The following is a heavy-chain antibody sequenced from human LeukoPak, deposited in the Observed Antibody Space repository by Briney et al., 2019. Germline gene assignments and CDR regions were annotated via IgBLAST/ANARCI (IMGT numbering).Heavy chain of an antibody. CDR1: GFTFSSYA. J-gene: IGHJ4*02. V-gene: IGHV3-30-3*01. Sequence: GGSLRLSCAASGFTFSSYAMHWVRQAPGKGLEWVAVISYDGSNKYYADSVKGRFTISRDNSKNTLYLQMNSLRAEDTAAYYCARDLVGVSTVTTIFDYWGQGTLSPSPQ. D-gene: IGHD4-17*01. CDR3: ARDLVGVSTVTTIFDY. CDR2: ISYDGSNK.